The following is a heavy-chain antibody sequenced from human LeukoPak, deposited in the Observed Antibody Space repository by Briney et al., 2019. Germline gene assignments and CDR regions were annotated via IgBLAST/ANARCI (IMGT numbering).Heavy chain of an antibody. CDR2: INTNTGNP. V-gene: IGHV7-4-1*02. CDR3: ARDEYSSGSYYFDY. J-gene: IGHJ4*02. Sequence: ASVKVSCKASGYTFTSYAMNWVRQAPGRGLEWMGWINTNTGNPTYAQGFTGRFVFSLDTSVSTAYLQISSLKAEDTAVYYCARDEYSSGSYYFDYWGQGTLVTVSS. CDR1: GYTFTSYA. D-gene: IGHD6-19*01.